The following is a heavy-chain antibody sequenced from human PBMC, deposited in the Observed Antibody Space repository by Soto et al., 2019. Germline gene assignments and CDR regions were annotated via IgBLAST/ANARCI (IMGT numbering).Heavy chain of an antibody. CDR2: ISAHNGNT. CDR3: ARSGVWEPRDY. Sequence: QVQLVQSGAEVKKPGASVKVSCKASGYTFTSYGISWVRQAPGQGLEWMGWISAHNGNTNYAQKPQSRVTMTTDTPTSTAHRELRSLRSDDTAVYYCARSGVWEPRDYWGHGTLVTVSS. D-gene: IGHD1-26*01. V-gene: IGHV1-18*01. CDR1: GYTFTSYG. J-gene: IGHJ4*01.